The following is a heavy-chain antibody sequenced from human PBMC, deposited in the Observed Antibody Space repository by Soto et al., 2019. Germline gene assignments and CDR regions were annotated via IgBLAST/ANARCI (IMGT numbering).Heavy chain of an antibody. D-gene: IGHD3-3*01. CDR2: INPSGGST. CDR1: GYTFTSYY. CDR3: ARAYYDFWSGYPATYYFDS. J-gene: IGHJ4*02. Sequence: ASVKVSCKASGYTFTSYYMHWVRQAPGQGLEWMGIINPSGGSTSYAQKFQGRVTMTRDTSTSTVYMELSSLRSEDTAVYYCARAYYDFWSGYPATYYFDSWGQGTLVTVSS. V-gene: IGHV1-46*01.